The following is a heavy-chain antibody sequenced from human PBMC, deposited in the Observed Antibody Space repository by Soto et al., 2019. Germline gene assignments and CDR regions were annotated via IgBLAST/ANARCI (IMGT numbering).Heavy chain of an antibody. J-gene: IGHJ4*02. Sequence: SETLSLTCTDSGGSIYRSGYYWCWIRHPPGRGLEWIGNIDYNGVTYSNPSLKSRVTISRDTSKNQFSLKLTSVTAADTALYYCGKVLVGATGHTDSDSWGPGTLVTVSS. D-gene: IGHD2-15*01. CDR2: IDYNGVT. CDR1: GGSIYRSGYY. CDR3: GKVLVGATGHTDSDS. V-gene: IGHV4-39*01.